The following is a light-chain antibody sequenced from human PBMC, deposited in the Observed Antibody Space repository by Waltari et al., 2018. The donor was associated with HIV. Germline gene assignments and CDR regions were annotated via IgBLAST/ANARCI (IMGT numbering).Light chain of an antibody. J-gene: IGKJ4*01. CDR1: QGISSA. CDR2: DAS. Sequence: AIQLPQSPSPLSASVGDSATITCRASQGISSALAWYQQKPGKAPNLLIYDASSLESGVPARFSGSGSGRDFTLTISSLQPEDFATYYCQQFNSYPLTFGGGTKVEIK. V-gene: IGKV1-13*02. CDR3: QQFNSYPLT.